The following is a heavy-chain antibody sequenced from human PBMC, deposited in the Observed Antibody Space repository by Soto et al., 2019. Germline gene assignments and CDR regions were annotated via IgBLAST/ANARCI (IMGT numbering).Heavy chain of an antibody. D-gene: IGHD3-3*01. Sequence: PGGSLRLSCAASGFTFDDYAMHWVRQAPGKGLEWVSGISWNSGSIGYADSVKGRFTISRDNAKNSLYLQMNSLRAEDTALYYCAKARTIFGVVTPYSDYWGQGTLVTVSS. V-gene: IGHV3-9*01. CDR1: GFTFDDYA. J-gene: IGHJ4*02. CDR3: AKARTIFGVVTPYSDY. CDR2: ISWNSGSI.